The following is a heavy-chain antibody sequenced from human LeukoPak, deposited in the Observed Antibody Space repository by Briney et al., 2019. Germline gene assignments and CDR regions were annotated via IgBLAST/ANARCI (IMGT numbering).Heavy chain of an antibody. CDR2: ITSSSSYI. J-gene: IGHJ5*02. D-gene: IGHD6-19*01. CDR3: ARDPSSGWYLKGWFDP. V-gene: IGHV3-21*01. Sequence: PGGSLRLSCAASGFTLSSYTMNWVRQAPGKGLEWVSSITSSSSYIYYADSVKGRFTISRDNAKNSLYLQMNSLRAEDTAVYYCARDPSSGWYLKGWFDPWGQGTLVTVSS. CDR1: GFTLSSYT.